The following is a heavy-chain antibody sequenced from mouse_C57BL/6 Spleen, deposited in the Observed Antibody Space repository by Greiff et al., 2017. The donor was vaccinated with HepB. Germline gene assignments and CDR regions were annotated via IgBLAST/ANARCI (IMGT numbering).Heavy chain of an antibody. V-gene: IGHV1-82*01. CDR3: ARWGYYGSRGYFDY. D-gene: IGHD1-1*01. J-gene: IGHJ2*01. Sequence: QVQPKESGPELVKPGASVKISCKASGYAFSSSWMNWVKQRPGKGLEWIGRIYPGDGDTNYNGKFKGKATLTADKSSSTAYMQLSSLTSEDSAVYFCARWGYYGSRGYFDYWGQGTTLTVSS. CDR2: IYPGDGDT. CDR1: GYAFSSSW.